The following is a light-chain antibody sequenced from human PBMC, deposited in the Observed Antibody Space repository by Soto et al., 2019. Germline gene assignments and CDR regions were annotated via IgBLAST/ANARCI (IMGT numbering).Light chain of an antibody. V-gene: IGKV3-20*01. J-gene: IGKJ2*01. Sequence: EIVLTQSPGTLSLSPGERATLSCRASQSVSNNHLAWYQQKPGQAPRLLIYGASSRAAGIPDRFSGSGSGTDFTLTISRLEPEDFAVYCCQRYGSSPPFTFGQGTKLEIK. CDR1: QSVSNNH. CDR3: QRYGSSPPFT. CDR2: GAS.